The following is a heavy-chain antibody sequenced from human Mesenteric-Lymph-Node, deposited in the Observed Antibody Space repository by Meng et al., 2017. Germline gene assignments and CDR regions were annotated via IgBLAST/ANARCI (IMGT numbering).Heavy chain of an antibody. J-gene: IGHJ5*02. V-gene: IGHV3-11*01. CDR2: ISPTGGSL. CDR3: ARDHGFLNWFDP. D-gene: IGHD2/OR15-2a*01. CDR1: GFTFNDYY. Sequence: GESLKISCAASGFTFNDYYMTWIRQPPGQGLEWIASISPTGGSLYYPHSVKGRFSISRDNAKSSLSLQMNSLRVEDTAVYYCARDHGFLNWFDPWGQGTLVTVSS.